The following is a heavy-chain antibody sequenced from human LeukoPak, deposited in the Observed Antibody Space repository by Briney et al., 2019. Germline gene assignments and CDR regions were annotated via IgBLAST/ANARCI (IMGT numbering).Heavy chain of an antibody. J-gene: IGHJ4*02. CDR2: ISSFSSTI. Sequence: PGGSLRLSCAASGFTFSSYEMNWVRQAPGKGLEWVSYISSFSSTIYYADSVKGRSTISRDNSKNTLYLQMNSLRAEDTAVYYCAKSLSPYYGGNAGGPFDYWGQGTLVTVSS. CDR1: GFTFSSYE. V-gene: IGHV3-48*01. D-gene: IGHD4-23*01. CDR3: AKSLSPYYGGNAGGPFDY.